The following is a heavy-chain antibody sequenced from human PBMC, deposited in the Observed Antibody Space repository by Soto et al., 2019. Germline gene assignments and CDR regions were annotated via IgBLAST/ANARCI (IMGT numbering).Heavy chain of an antibody. CDR1: GGSISGYY. CDR3: AKGGIMAIFGVASRWFDP. V-gene: IGHV4-59*12. D-gene: IGHD3-3*01. CDR2: IHYSGST. J-gene: IGHJ5*02. Sequence: LSLTCTVSGGSISGYYWSWIRQPPGKGLEWIGYIHYSGSTNYNPSLKSRVTISVDTSKNTLYLQMNSLRAEDTAVYYCAKGGIMAIFGVASRWFDPWGQGTLVTVSS.